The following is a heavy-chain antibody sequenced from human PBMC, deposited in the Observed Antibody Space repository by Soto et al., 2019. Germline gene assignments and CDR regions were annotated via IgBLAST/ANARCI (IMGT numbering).Heavy chain of an antibody. CDR3: AREGYCSGGSCYSDAFDI. D-gene: IGHD2-15*01. CDR1: GYTFTGYY. V-gene: IGHV1-2*02. CDR2: INPNSGGR. J-gene: IGHJ3*02. Sequence: ASVKVSCKASGYTFTGYYMHWVRQAPGQGLEWMGWINPNSGGRNYAQKFQGRGTITRDTSIGTAYMQLSRLRSDDTAVYYCAREGYCSGGSCYSDAFDIGGQGTMVTVSS.